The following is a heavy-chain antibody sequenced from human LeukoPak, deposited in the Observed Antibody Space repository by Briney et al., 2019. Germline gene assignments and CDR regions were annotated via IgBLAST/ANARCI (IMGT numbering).Heavy chain of an antibody. V-gene: IGHV3-33*01. J-gene: IGHJ6*04. CDR3: ARGGMGQGFYYGMDV. CDR2: IWYDGSNK. Sequence: PGGSPRLSCAASGFTFSSYGMHWVRQAPGKGLEWVAVIWYDGSNKYYADSVKGRFTISRDNSKNTLYLQMNSLRAEDTAVYYCARGGMGQGFYYGMDVWGKGTTVTVSS. CDR1: GFTFSSYG. D-gene: IGHD1-26*01.